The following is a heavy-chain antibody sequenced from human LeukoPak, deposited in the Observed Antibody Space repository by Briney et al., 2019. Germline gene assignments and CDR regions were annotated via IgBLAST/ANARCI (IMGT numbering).Heavy chain of an antibody. CDR1: GYSFTSYW. Sequence: GESLKISCKGSGYSFTSYWIGWVRQMPGKGLEWMGIIYPGDSDTRYSPSFQGQVTISADKSISTAYLQWSSLKASDTAMYYCARHYYGSGSYYKTYYYYGMGVWGQGTTVIVSS. V-gene: IGHV5-51*01. J-gene: IGHJ6*02. D-gene: IGHD3-10*01. CDR3: ARHYYGSGSYYKTYYYYGMGV. CDR2: IYPGDSDT.